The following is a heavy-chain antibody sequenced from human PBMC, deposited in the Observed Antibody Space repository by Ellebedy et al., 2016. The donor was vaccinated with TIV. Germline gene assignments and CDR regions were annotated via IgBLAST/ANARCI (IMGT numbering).Heavy chain of an antibody. CDR3: ARHRGTMVRGLCPGPY. V-gene: IGHV1-18*01. D-gene: IGHD3-10*01. Sequence: AASVQVSCKASGYTFTSYGISWVRQAPGQGLEWMGWISAYNGNTTYAQKLQGRVTMTTDTSTSTAYMEMRSLRSDDTAVYYCARHRGTMVRGLCPGPYWGKGTLVTVSS. CDR1: GYTFTSYG. J-gene: IGHJ4*02. CDR2: ISAYNGNT.